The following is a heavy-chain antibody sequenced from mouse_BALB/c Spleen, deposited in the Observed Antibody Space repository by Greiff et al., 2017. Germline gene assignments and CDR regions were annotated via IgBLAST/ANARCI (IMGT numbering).Heavy chain of an antibody. V-gene: IGHV5-17*02. D-gene: IGHD2-14*01. Sequence: EVQRVESGGGLVQPGGSRKLSCAASGFTFSSFGMHWVRQAPEKGLEWVAYISSGSSTIYYADTVKGRFTISRDNPKNTLFLQMTSLRSEDTAMYYCARDYRYDVGAMDYWGQGTSVTVSS. CDR2: ISSGSSTI. CDR1: GFTFSSFG. J-gene: IGHJ4*01. CDR3: ARDYRYDVGAMDY.